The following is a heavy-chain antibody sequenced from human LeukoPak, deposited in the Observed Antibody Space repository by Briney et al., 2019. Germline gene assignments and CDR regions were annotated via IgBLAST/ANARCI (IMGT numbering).Heavy chain of an antibody. CDR1: GFNFHRYT. CDR2: AGWAGGTT. V-gene: IGHV3-43*01. CDR3: AKELDTMFFDY. J-gene: IGHJ4*02. Sequence: GGSLRLSCATSGFNFHRYTIHWVRQAPGKGLEWVSLAGWAGGTTYYSDSVRGRFTVSRDSGRNSVYLQMNSLTTDDTAFYFCAKELDTMFFDYWGQGALVTVSS. D-gene: IGHD3-10*02.